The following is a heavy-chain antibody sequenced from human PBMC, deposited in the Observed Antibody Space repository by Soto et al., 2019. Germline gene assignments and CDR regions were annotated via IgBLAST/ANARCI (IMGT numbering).Heavy chain of an antibody. CDR1: GFTFSSYW. CDR3: ARDSMSTDAFDI. V-gene: IGHV3-74*01. Sequence: GGSLRLSCAASGFTFSSYWMHWVRQAPGKGLVWVSRINSDGSSTNYADSVKGRFTISRDNAKNTLYLQMNSLRAEDTAVYYCARDSMSTDAFDIWGQGTMVTVSS. D-gene: IGHD2-2*01. J-gene: IGHJ3*02. CDR2: INSDGSST.